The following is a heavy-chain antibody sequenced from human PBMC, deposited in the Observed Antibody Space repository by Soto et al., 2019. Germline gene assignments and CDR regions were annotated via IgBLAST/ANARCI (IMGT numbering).Heavy chain of an antibody. Sequence: GGSLRLSCAASGFTFSSYAMSWVRQAPGKXLEWVSGISVSGGSTYYADSVKGRFTISREDSKNTLYMQMNSLRAEDTAVYYCARTREGFLEWLPAYYFDSWGQGILVTVSS. J-gene: IGHJ4*02. CDR1: GFTFSSYA. CDR3: ARTREGFLEWLPAYYFDS. V-gene: IGHV3-23*01. D-gene: IGHD3-3*01. CDR2: ISVSGGST.